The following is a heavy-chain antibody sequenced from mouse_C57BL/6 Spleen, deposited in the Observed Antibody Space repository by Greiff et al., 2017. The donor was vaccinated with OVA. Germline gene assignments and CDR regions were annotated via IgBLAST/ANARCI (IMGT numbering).Heavy chain of an antibody. J-gene: IGHJ2*01. Sequence: QVQLQQPGAELVKPGASVKLSCKASGYTFTSYWMHWVKQRPGQGLEWIGMIHPNSGSTNYNEKFKSKATLTVDKSSSTAYMQLSSLTSEDSAVYYCARGPLYYGNYDYFDYWGQGTTLTVSS. CDR3: ARGPLYYGNYDYFDY. D-gene: IGHD2-1*01. CDR2: IHPNSGST. V-gene: IGHV1-64*01. CDR1: GYTFTSYW.